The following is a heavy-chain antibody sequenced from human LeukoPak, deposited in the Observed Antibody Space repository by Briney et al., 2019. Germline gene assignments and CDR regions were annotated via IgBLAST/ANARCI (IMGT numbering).Heavy chain of an antibody. J-gene: IGHJ4*02. CDR3: ARSHPDSYCSGGSCYPDY. D-gene: IGHD2-15*01. Sequence: SQTLSLTCAISGDSVSSNSAAWNWIRQSPSRGLEWLGRTYYRSKWYNDYAVSVKSRITINPDTSKNQFSLKLSSVTAADTAVYYCARSHPDSYCSGGSCYPDYWGQGTLVTVSS. CDR2: TYYRSKWYN. CDR1: GDSVSSNSAA. V-gene: IGHV6-1*01.